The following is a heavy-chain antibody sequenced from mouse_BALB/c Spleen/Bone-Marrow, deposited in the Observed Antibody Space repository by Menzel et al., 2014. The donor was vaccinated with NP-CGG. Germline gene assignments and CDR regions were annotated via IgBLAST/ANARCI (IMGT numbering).Heavy chain of an antibody. CDR1: GDSIXSGY. CDR3: ARYYGSTYGYYFDY. Sequence: EVKLLESGPSLVKPSQTLSLTCSVTGDSIXSGYWNWIRKFPGNKLEYMGYISYSGSTYYNPSLKSRISITRDTSKNQYYLQLNSVTTEDTATYYCARYYGSTYGYYFDYWGQGTTLTVSS. D-gene: IGHD1-1*01. V-gene: IGHV3-8*02. J-gene: IGHJ2*01. CDR2: ISYSGST.